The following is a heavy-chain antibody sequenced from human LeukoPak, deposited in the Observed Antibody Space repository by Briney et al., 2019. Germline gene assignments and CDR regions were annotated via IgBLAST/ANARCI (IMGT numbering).Heavy chain of an antibody. CDR2: INHSGST. Sequence: SETLSLTCAVYGGSFSRYYWSWIRQPPGKGLEWIGEINHSGSTNYNPSLKSRVTISVDTSKNQFSLKLSSVTAADTAVYYCARDIDVQDYFDSWGQGTLVTVSS. CDR1: GGSFSRYY. D-gene: IGHD2-15*01. J-gene: IGHJ4*02. V-gene: IGHV4-34*01. CDR3: ARDIDVQDYFDS.